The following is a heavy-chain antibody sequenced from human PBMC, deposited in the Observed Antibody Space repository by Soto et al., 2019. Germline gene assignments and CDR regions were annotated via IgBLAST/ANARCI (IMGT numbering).Heavy chain of an antibody. CDR3: ARDLISDYYYDSREYYYYYYGMDV. Sequence: PGGSLRLSCAASGFTFSSYGMHWVRQAPGKGLEWVAVIWYDGSNKYYADSVKGRFTISRDNSKNTLYLQMNSLRAEDTAVYYCARDLISDYYYDSREYYYYYYGMDVWGQGTTVTVSS. J-gene: IGHJ6*02. D-gene: IGHD3-22*01. CDR1: GFTFSSYG. V-gene: IGHV3-33*01. CDR2: IWYDGSNK.